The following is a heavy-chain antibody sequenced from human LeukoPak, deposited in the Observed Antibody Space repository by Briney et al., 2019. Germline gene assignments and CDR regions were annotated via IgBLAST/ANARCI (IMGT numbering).Heavy chain of an antibody. V-gene: IGHV1-8*03. J-gene: IGHJ4*02. CDR3: ATVDSSGYSQFDY. CDR2: MNPNSGNT. Sequence: GASVKISCKASGCTFTSYDINWVRQATGQGLEWMGWMNPNSGNTGYAQKFQGRVTITRNNSISTAYMELSSLRSEDTAVYYCATVDSSGYSQFDYWGQGTLVTVSS. D-gene: IGHD3-22*01. CDR1: GCTFTSYD.